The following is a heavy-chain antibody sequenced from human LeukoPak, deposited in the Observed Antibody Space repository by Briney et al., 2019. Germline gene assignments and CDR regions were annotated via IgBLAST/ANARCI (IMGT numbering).Heavy chain of an antibody. CDR2: IYYSGST. V-gene: IGHV4-59*01. CDR3: ARGPDYYGSGSYLN. J-gene: IGHJ4*02. CDR1: GGSISSYY. Sequence: SETLSLTCTVSGGSISSYYWSWIRQPPGKGLEWVGYIYYSGSTNYNPSLKSRVTISVDTSKNQFSLKLSSVTAADTAVYYCARGPDYYGSGSYLNWGQGTLVTVSS. D-gene: IGHD3-10*01.